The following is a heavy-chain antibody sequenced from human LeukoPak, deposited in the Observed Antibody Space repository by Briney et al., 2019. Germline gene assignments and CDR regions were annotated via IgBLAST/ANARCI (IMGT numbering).Heavy chain of an antibody. CDR3: ARDCNTISYMDV. D-gene: IGHD3-3*01. CDR1: GYTFTGYD. Sequence: ASVKVSCKASGYTFTGYDINWVRQATGQGLEWMGWMNPNSGNTGYAQKFQGRVTMTRNTSISTAYMELSSLRSEDTAVYYCARDCNTISYMDVWGKGTTDTVSS. V-gene: IGHV1-8*02. CDR2: MNPNSGNT. J-gene: IGHJ6*03.